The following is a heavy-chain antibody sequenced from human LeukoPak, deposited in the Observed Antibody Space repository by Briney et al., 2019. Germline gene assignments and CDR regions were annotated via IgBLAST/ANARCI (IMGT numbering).Heavy chain of an antibody. Sequence: ASVKVSCKASGYTFTSYDISWVRQAPGQGLEWMGWISAYNGNTNYAQKLQGRVTMTTDTSTSTAYMELRSLRSDDTAVYYCARAILAYCGGDCYPPFRYFDYWGQGTLVTVSS. CDR2: ISAYNGNT. J-gene: IGHJ4*02. V-gene: IGHV1-18*01. D-gene: IGHD2-21*01. CDR3: ARAILAYCGGDCYPPFRYFDY. CDR1: GYTFTSYD.